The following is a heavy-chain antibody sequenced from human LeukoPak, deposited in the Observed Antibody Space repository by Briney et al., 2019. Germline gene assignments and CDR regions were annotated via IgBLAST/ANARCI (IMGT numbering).Heavy chain of an antibody. J-gene: IGHJ4*02. CDR1: GNYW. CDR3: VSFYEAY. Sequence: GGSLRLSCAASGNYWMHWVRQAPGKGLVWVSHINSDGSWTSYADSVKGRFTISKDNAKNTVYLQMNNLRAEDTAVYYCVSFYEAYWGRGTLVTVSS. V-gene: IGHV3-74*01. D-gene: IGHD2/OR15-2a*01. CDR2: INSDGSWT.